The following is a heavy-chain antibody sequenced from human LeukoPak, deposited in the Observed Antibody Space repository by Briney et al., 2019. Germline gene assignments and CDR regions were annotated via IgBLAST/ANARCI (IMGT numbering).Heavy chain of an antibody. D-gene: IGHD3-10*02. CDR3: AKDNRCCSAGSFDY. Sequence: GGSLRLSCAASGFAFDDYAMHWVGQAAGKGLEGVALISWDGGSTYYADSVKGRFTISRDNSKTSLYLQMNRLSAEATALYYSAKDNRCCSAGSFDYWGQGTLVTVSS. V-gene: IGHV3-43D*03. J-gene: IGHJ4*02. CDR2: ISWDGGST. CDR1: GFAFDDYA.